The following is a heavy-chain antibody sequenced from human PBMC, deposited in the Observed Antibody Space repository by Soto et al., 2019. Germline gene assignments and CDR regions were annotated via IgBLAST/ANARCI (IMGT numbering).Heavy chain of an antibody. CDR2: ISGSGDTI. Sequence: EVQVLESGGGLVQPGGSLRLSCVASGFTFSDFAMSWVRQAPGKGLEWVSSISGSGDTIYYTDSVKGRFTISRDNSNNTLYLQMHSLRADATAEYFCAKLRGDGWHFHYWGQGTLVAVSS. J-gene: IGHJ4*02. CDR1: GFTFSDFA. V-gene: IGHV3-23*01. D-gene: IGHD6-19*01. CDR3: AKLRGDGWHFHY.